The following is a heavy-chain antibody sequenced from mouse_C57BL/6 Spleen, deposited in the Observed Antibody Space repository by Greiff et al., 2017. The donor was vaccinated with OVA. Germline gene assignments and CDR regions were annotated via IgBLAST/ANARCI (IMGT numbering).Heavy chain of an antibody. CDR2: IYPGDGDT. CDR1: GYAFSSSW. J-gene: IGHJ2*01. D-gene: IGHD1-1*01. V-gene: IGHV1-82*01. CDR3: AREVVAGDRFDY. Sequence: QVQLQQSGPELVKPGASVKISCKASGYAFSSSWMNWVKQRPGKGLEWIGRIYPGDGDTNYNGKFKGKATLTADKSSSTAYMQLSSLTSEDSAVYFFAREVVAGDRFDYWGQGTTLTVSS.